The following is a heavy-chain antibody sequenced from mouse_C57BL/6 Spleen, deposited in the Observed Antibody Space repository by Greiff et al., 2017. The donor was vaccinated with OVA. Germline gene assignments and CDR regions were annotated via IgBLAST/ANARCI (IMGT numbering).Heavy chain of an antibody. V-gene: IGHV7-3*01. CDR1: GFTFTDYY. Sequence: EVKLMESGGGLVQPGGSLSLSCAASGFTFTDYYMSWVRQPPGKALEWLGFIRNKANGYTTEYSASVKGRFTISRDNSQSILYLQMNALRAEDSATYYCARGGYYVYYAMDYWGQGTSVTVSS. J-gene: IGHJ4*01. D-gene: IGHD2-3*01. CDR2: IRNKANGYTT. CDR3: ARGGYYVYYAMDY.